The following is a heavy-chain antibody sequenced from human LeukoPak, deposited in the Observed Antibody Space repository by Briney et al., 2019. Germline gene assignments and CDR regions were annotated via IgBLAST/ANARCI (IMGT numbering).Heavy chain of an antibody. CDR3: ARDADSGTYTNY. V-gene: IGHV3-23*01. D-gene: IGHD3-10*01. CDR1: GFTFSSYA. CDR2: ISGSGGST. J-gene: IGHJ4*02. Sequence: GGSLRLSCAASGFTFSSYAMSWVRQAPGKGLEWVSAISGSGGSTYYADSVKGRFTISRDNSNNTLYLQMNSLRAEDTAVYYCARDADSGTYTNYWGQGALVTVSS.